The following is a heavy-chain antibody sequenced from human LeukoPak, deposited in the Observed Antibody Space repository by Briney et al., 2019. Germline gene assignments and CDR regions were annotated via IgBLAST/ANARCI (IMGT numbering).Heavy chain of an antibody. CDR1: GGSFSGYY. CDR2: INHSGST. D-gene: IGHD2-8*01. V-gene: IGHV4-34*01. Sequence: SETLSLTCAVYGGSFSGYYWSWIRQPPGKGLEWIGEINHSGSTNYNPSLKSRVTISVDTSKNQFSLKLSSVTAADSAVYYCARGGGRVVLMVYATRPSWFDPWGQGTLVTVSS. CDR3: ARGGGRVVLMVYATRPSWFDP. J-gene: IGHJ5*02.